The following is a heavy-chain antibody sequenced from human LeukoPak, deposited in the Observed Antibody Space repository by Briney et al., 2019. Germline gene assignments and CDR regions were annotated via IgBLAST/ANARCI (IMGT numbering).Heavy chain of an antibody. Sequence: GGSLRLSCAASGFTFDDYAMHWVRQAPGKGLEWVSGISWNSGSIGYADSVKGRFTISRDNAKNSLYLQMNSLRAEDTALYYCAKGYRYSYSADAFDIWGQGTMVTVSS. D-gene: IGHD5-18*01. CDR1: GFTFDDYA. J-gene: IGHJ3*02. CDR3: AKGYRYSYSADAFDI. CDR2: ISWNSGSI. V-gene: IGHV3-9*01.